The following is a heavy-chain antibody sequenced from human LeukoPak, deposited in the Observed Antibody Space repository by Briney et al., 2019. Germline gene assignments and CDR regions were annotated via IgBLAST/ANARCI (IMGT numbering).Heavy chain of an antibody. J-gene: IGHJ4*02. Sequence: ASVKVSCKASGYSFTSQYMHWVRQAPGHGLEWIGIINPSGGSTTYAQKFQGRVTMIRDTSTSTVYMELSSLRSEDTAVYYCARSPYEYGSVGYWGQGTLVTVSS. CDR3: ARSPYEYGSVGY. D-gene: IGHD6-19*01. CDR2: INPSGGST. CDR1: GYSFTSQY. V-gene: IGHV1-46*01.